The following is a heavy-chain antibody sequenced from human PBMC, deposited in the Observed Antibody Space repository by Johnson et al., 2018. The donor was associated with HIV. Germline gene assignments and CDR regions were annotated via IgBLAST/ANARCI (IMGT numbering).Heavy chain of an antibody. V-gene: IGHV3-30*04. Sequence: QVQLVESGGGVVQPGRSLRLSCAASGFTFSSYAMHWVRQAPGKGLEWVAIISYDGSDKYYADSVKGRLTISRDNSKNSLYLEMNSLRAEDTALYYCAKGPGDALDIWGQGTMVTVSS. CDR1: GFTFSSYA. CDR3: AKGPGDALDI. CDR2: ISYDGSDK. J-gene: IGHJ3*02.